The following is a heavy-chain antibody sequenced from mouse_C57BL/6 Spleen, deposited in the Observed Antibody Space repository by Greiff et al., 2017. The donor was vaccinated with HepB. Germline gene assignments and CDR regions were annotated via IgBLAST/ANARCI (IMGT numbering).Heavy chain of an antibody. CDR1: GYTFTGYW. CDR3: ARRGLTGSFDY. V-gene: IGHV1-9*01. CDR2: ILPGSGST. J-gene: IGHJ2*01. D-gene: IGHD4-1*01. Sequence: VQRVESGAELMKPGASVKLSCKATGYTFTGYWIEWVKQRPGHGLEWIGEILPGSGSTNYNEKFKGKATFTADTSSNTAYLQLSSLATEDPSIYYRARRGLTGSFDYWGQGTTLTVSS.